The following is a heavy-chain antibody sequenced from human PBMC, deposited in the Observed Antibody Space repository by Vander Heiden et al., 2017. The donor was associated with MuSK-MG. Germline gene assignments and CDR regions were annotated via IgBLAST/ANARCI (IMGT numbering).Heavy chain of an antibody. CDR2: IYYSGST. CDR3: ARGVRYFEPYGMDV. V-gene: IGHV4-39*01. CDR1: GGSISSSSYY. J-gene: IGHJ6*02. Sequence: QLQLQESGPGLVKPSETLSLTCTVSGGSISSSSYYWGWIRQPPGKGLEWIGSIYYSGSTYYNPSLKSRVTISVDTSKNQFSLKLSSVTAADTAVYYCARGVRYFEPYGMDVWGQGTTVTVSS. D-gene: IGHD3-9*01.